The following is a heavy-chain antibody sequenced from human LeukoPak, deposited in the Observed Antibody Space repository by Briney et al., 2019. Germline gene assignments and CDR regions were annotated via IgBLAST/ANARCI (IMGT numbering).Heavy chain of an antibody. CDR1: GFTFIIHS. CDR2: ISSGSDHI. Sequence: GGPLNLSVVASGFTFIIHSMIWVGRAPGKGLDWVASISSGSDHIYYADSVEGRFTLSRDNARNSLYLQMDSLRVEDTAVYYCARCRGGSCYHSDDYWGQGTLVTVSS. V-gene: IGHV3-21*01. D-gene: IGHD2-15*01. J-gene: IGHJ4*02. CDR3: ARCRGGSCYHSDDY.